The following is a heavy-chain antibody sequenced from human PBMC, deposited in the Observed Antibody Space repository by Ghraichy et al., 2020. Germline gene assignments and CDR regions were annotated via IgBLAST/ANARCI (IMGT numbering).Heavy chain of an antibody. CDR2: IYYGGDT. Sequence: SETLSLTCTVSGDSMGYDYWSWIRQPPGKGLEWIGYIYYGGDTNYNPALKSRVTISIDTSKNQFSLNLGSVTAADTAVYYCARLTSGGFDYWGQGSLVTVSS. CDR3: ARLTSGGFDY. CDR1: GDSMGYDY. D-gene: IGHD3-10*01. J-gene: IGHJ4*02. V-gene: IGHV4-59*01.